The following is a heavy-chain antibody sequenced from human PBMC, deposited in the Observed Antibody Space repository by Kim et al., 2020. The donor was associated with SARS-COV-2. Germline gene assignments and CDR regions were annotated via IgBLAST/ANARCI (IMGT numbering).Heavy chain of an antibody. Sequence: SGPTLVNPTQTLTLTCIFSGFSLSTRGVAVGWIRQPPGKALEWLAVNYWDDDKRYRPSLKSRVTITKDTSKNQVVLTMTTMDPVDTATYYCAHRGVNGWYGQYYFDYWGQGTLVTVSS. CDR2: NYWDDDK. V-gene: IGHV2-5*02. CDR1: GFSLSTRGVA. CDR3: AHRGVNGWYGQYYFDY. D-gene: IGHD6-19*01. J-gene: IGHJ4*02.